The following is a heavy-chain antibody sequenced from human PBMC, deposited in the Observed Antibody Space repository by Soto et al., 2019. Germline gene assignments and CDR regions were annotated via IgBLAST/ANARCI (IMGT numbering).Heavy chain of an antibody. V-gene: IGHV3-7*01. CDR2: IKEDGSEK. J-gene: IGHJ4*02. D-gene: IGHD2-15*01. CDR1: GFTFSNDW. CDR3: TRDVGDS. Sequence: EVQVVESGGGLVQPGGSLRLSCAASGFTFSNDWMTWVRQAAGKGLEWVANIKEDGSEKYYADSVKGRFTISRDNAKNSLYLQMSSLRVEDTAVYYCTRDVGDSWGQGTLVTVSS.